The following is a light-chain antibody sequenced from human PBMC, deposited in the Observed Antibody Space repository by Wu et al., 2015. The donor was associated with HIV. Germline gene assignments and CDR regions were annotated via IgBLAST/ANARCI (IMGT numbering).Light chain of an antibody. CDR2: GVS. Sequence: DIVLTQSPGTLSLSPGERATLSCRASQSVSSNYVAWYQQKPGQAPRLLIYGVSSRAPGLPDRFSGSGSGTDFTLTISRLEPEDFAVYYCQQYSSSPTFGPGTKVDIK. J-gene: IGKJ3*01. CDR1: QSVSSNY. CDR3: QQYSSSPT. V-gene: IGKV3-20*01.